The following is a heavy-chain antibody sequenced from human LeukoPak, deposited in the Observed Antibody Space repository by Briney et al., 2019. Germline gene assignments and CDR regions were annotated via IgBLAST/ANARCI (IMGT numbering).Heavy chain of an antibody. V-gene: IGHV3-74*01. CDR1: GFTFTTYW. J-gene: IGHJ4*02. CDR2: ISTDGSST. Sequence: GGSLRLSCAASGFTFTTYWMHWVRQSPGKGLVWVSHISTDGSSTDYADSVKGRFTISRDNSKNTLYLQMNSLRAEDTALYYCAKDGLYYDGSEHVYYFDSWGQGTLVTASS. D-gene: IGHD3-22*01. CDR3: AKDGLYYDGSEHVYYFDS.